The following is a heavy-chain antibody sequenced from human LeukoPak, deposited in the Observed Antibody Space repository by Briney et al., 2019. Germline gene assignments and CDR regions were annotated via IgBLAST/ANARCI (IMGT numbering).Heavy chain of an antibody. J-gene: IGHJ4*02. D-gene: IGHD3-10*01. Sequence: PSETLSLTCAVYGVSFSGYYWSWIRQPPGKGLEWIGEINHSGSTNYNPSLKSRVTISVDTSKNQFSLKLSSVTAADTAVYYCAREYYYGSGSYYHHFDYWGQGTLVTVSS. V-gene: IGHV4-34*01. CDR2: INHSGST. CDR3: AREYYYGSGSYYHHFDY. CDR1: GVSFSGYY.